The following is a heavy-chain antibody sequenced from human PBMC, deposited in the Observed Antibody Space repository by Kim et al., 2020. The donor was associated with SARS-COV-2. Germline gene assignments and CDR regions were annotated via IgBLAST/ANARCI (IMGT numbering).Heavy chain of an antibody. CDR3: ARDTLKNPVPLGYYYYCGMDV. J-gene: IGHJ6*02. V-gene: IGHV4-31*03. Sequence: SETLSLTCTVSGGSISSGGYYWSWIRQHPGKGLEWIGYIYYSGSTYYNPSLKSRVTISVDTSTNQCSLKLTSVTAADTAVYYCARDTLKNPVPLGYYYYCGMDVWDQGTTVNV. CDR2: IYYSGST. CDR1: GGSISSGGYY.